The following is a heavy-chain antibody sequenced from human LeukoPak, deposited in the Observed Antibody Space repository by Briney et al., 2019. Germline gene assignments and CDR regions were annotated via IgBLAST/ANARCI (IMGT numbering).Heavy chain of an antibody. J-gene: IGHJ4*02. V-gene: IGHV3-7*04. Sequence: GGSLRLSCTASGFTFSSYWMNWVRQAPGKGLEWVANIKQDGSEKYYVDSVKGRFTISRDNAKKSLYLQMSSLRAEDTAVYYCARETEMANLDYWGQGTLVTVSS. D-gene: IGHD5-24*01. CDR2: IKQDGSEK. CDR3: ARETEMANLDY. CDR1: GFTFSSYW.